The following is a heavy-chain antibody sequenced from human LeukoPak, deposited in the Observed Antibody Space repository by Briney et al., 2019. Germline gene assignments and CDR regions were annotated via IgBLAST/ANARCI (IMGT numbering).Heavy chain of an antibody. V-gene: IGHV1-18*01. D-gene: IGHD4-11*01. J-gene: IGHJ4*02. CDR3: ARYSSGATGY. Sequence: HGASVKVSCKASGYTFTSYGISWVRQAPGQGLEWLGWISAYNGNTNYAQTPQGRVTMTTDTSTSTAYMELRSLRSDDTAVYYCARYSSGATGYWGRGTLVTVSS. CDR1: GYTFTSYG. CDR2: ISAYNGNT.